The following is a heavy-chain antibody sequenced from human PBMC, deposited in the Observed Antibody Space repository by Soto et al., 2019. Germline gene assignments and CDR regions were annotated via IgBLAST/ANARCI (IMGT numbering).Heavy chain of an antibody. Sequence: EVQLVQSGAEVKKPGESLKISCKGSGYSFTSYWSGWVRQMPGKGLEWMVIIYPGDSDTRYSPSFQGQVTLSADKSISTAYLQWSSLKASDTAMYYCARHVSSSNYVGRVGVLNDYWGQGTLVTVSS. CDR2: IYPGDSDT. CDR1: GYSFTSYW. D-gene: IGHD4-4*01. V-gene: IGHV5-51*01. CDR3: ARHVSSSNYVGRVGVLNDY. J-gene: IGHJ4*02.